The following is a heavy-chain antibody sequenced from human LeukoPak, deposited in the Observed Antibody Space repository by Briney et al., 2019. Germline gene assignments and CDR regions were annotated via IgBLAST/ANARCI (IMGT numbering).Heavy chain of an antibody. J-gene: IGHJ4*02. CDR2: IYYSGST. CDR1: GGSISSYY. Sequence: PSETLSLTCTVSGGSISSYYWSWIRQHPGKGLEWIGYIYYSGSTYYNPSLKSRVTISVDTSKNQFPLKLSSVTAADTAVYYCAHYDILTGLVGWGQGTLVTVSS. D-gene: IGHD3-9*01. V-gene: IGHV4-59*06. CDR3: AHYDILTGLVG.